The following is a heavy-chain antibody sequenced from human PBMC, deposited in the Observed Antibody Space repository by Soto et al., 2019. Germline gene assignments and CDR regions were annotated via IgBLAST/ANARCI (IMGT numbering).Heavy chain of an antibody. V-gene: IGHV1-46*01. D-gene: IGHD3-3*02. J-gene: IGHJ6*02. Sequence: QVQLVQSGAEVKKPGASVKVSCKASGYTFTSYYMHWVRQAPGQGLEWMGIINPSGGSTSYAQKFQGRVTMTRDTSTSTVYMELSSRRSEDTAVYYCAREASTEGMDVWGQGTTVTVSS. CDR3: AREASTEGMDV. CDR2: INPSGGST. CDR1: GYTFTSYY.